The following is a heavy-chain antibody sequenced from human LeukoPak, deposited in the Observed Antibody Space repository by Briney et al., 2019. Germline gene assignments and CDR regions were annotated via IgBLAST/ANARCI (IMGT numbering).Heavy chain of an antibody. CDR2: INPSGGST. D-gene: IGHD6-13*01. J-gene: IGHJ4*02. Sequence: GASAKVSCKASGGTFSSYAISWVRQAPGQGLEWMGIINPSGGSTSYAQKFQGRVTMTRDTSTSTVYMELSSLRSEDTAVYYCAREQQLEPFDYWGQGTLVTVSS. CDR1: GGTFSSYA. CDR3: AREQQLEPFDY. V-gene: IGHV1-46*01.